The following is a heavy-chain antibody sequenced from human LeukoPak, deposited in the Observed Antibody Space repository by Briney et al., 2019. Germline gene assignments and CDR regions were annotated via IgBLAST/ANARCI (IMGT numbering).Heavy chain of an antibody. V-gene: IGHV6-1*01. CDR3: ARSGGHDAFDI. D-gene: IGHD4-23*01. Sequence: SQTLSLTCAISGDSVSSYSAAWSWIRQSPSRGLEWLGRTYYRSKWYNYYAVSVKSRITINPDTSKNQSSLQLTSVTPEDTAVYYCARSGGHDAFDIWGQGTMVTVSS. J-gene: IGHJ3*02. CDR1: GDSVSSYSAA. CDR2: TYYRSKWYN.